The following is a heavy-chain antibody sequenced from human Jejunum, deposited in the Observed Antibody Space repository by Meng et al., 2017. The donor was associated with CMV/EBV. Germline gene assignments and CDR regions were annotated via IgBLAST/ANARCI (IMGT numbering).Heavy chain of an antibody. Sequence: SGFVFSDHTMNWVRQAPGKGLEWVSSITGGSSFIYYADSVKGRFTISRDNAKNSLVLQMNSLRAEDTAVYYCARESVYDGWYFDLWGRGTLVTVS. CDR3: ARESVYDGWYFDL. CDR1: GFVFSDHT. V-gene: IGHV3-21*01. J-gene: IGHJ2*01. D-gene: IGHD2/OR15-2a*01. CDR2: ITGGSSFI.